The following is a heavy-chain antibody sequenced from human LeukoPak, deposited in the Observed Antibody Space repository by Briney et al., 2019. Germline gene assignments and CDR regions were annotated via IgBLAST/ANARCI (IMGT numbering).Heavy chain of an antibody. CDR1: GGSISSGGYS. D-gene: IGHD3-16*01. CDR2: IYTSGST. Sequence: SETLSLTCAVSGGSISSGGYSWSWIRQPAGKGLEWIGRIYTSGSTNYNPSLKSRVTMSVDTSKNQFSLKLSSVTAADTAVYYCARESVMITFGGYYYMDVWGKGTTVTISS. V-gene: IGHV4-61*02. CDR3: ARESVMITFGGYYYMDV. J-gene: IGHJ6*03.